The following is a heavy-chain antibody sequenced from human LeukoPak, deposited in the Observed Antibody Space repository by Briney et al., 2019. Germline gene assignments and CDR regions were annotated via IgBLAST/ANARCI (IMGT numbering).Heavy chain of an antibody. CDR1: GFTFSSYW. V-gene: IGHV3-74*01. J-gene: IGHJ3*02. D-gene: IGHD2-15*01. CDR3: ARELLRLDAFDI. CDR2: INSDGSST. Sequence: GGSLRLSCAASGFTFSSYWMHWVRQAPGKGLVWVSRINSDGSSTSYAGSVKGRFTISRDNAKNTLYLQMNSLRAEDTAVYYCARELLRLDAFDIWGQGTMVTVSS.